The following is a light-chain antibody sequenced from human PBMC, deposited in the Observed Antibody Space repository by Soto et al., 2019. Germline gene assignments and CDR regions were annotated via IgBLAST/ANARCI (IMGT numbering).Light chain of an antibody. CDR1: SXDVGGYNY. CDR2: EVS. V-gene: IGLV2-14*01. J-gene: IGLJ2*01. CDR3: SSYTSSSTPVV. Sequence: QSALAQPASVSGSPGQSITISCTGTSXDVGGYNYVSWYQQHPGKAPKLMIYEVSNRPSGVSNRFSGSKSGNTASLTISGLQAEDEADYYCSSYTSSSTPVVFGGGTKVTVL.